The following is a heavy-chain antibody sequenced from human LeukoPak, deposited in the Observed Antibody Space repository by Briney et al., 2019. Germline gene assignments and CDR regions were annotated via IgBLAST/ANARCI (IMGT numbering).Heavy chain of an antibody. CDR3: ARGPTYYDFPYYYYYMDV. CDR2: IIPIFGTA. Sequence: LVKVSCKASGYTFTSYGISWVRQAPGQGLEWMGGIIPIFGTANYAQKFQGRVTITTDEFTSTAYMELSSLRSEDTAVYYCARGPTYYDFPYYYYYMDVWGKGTTVTVSS. CDR1: GYTFTSYG. V-gene: IGHV1-69*05. J-gene: IGHJ6*03. D-gene: IGHD3-3*01.